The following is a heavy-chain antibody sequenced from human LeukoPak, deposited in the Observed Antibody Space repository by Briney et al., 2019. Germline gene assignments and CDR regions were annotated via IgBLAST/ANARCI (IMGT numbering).Heavy chain of an antibody. CDR1: GFTFSSYG. J-gene: IGHJ5*02. V-gene: IGHV3-30*18. CDR3: AKLGLPYYGSGSYYNWLDP. CDR2: ISYDGSNK. D-gene: IGHD3-10*01. Sequence: PGRSLRLSCAASGFTFSSYGMHWVRQAPGKGLEWVAVISYDGSNKYYADSVKGRFTISRDNSKNTLYPQMNSLRAEDTAVYYCAKLGLPYYGSGSYYNWLDPWGQGTLVTVSS.